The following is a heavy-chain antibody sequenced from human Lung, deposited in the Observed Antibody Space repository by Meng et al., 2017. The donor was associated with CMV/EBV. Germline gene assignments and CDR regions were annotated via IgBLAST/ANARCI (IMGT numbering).Heavy chain of an antibody. CDR1: GFTFSSHS. Sequence: GESXKISXAASGFTFSSHSMNGVRQAPGKGLEWVSYISSSSSTIYYADSVKGRFTISRDKAKNSLYLQMNSLRAEDTAVYYCARELGDFWSGGYYYYYYGMDVWGQGTXVTVSS. J-gene: IGHJ6*02. CDR3: ARELGDFWSGGYYYYYYGMDV. CDR2: ISSSSSTI. V-gene: IGHV3-48*01. D-gene: IGHD3-3*01.